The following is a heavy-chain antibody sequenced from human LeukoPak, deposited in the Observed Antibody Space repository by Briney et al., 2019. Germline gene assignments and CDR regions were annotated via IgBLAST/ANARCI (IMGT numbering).Heavy chain of an antibody. CDR3: ARVPRKEVDY. Sequence: GGSLRLSCAASGFTFSSYGMSWVRQAPGKGLEWVANIKEDGSEKYYVDSVEGRFTISRDNAKNSLYLQMNSLRAEDTAVYYCARVPRKEVDYWGQGTLVTVSS. V-gene: IGHV3-7*01. J-gene: IGHJ4*02. D-gene: IGHD6-6*01. CDR1: GFTFSSYG. CDR2: IKEDGSEK.